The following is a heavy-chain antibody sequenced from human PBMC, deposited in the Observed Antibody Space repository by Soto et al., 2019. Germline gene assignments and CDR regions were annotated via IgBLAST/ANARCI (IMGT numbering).Heavy chain of an antibody. CDR2: ISSSSSYI. V-gene: IGHV3-21*01. D-gene: IGHD6-13*01. CDR1: GFTFSSYS. J-gene: IGHJ4*02. CDR3: ARDSGAGYSSSWPNDY. Sequence: EVQLVESGGGLVKPGGSLRLSCAASGFTFSSYSMNWVRQAPGKGLEWVSSISSSSSYIYYADSVKGRFTISRDNAKNSLYLQMNSLRAEDTAVYYCARDSGAGYSSSWPNDYWGQGTLVTVSS.